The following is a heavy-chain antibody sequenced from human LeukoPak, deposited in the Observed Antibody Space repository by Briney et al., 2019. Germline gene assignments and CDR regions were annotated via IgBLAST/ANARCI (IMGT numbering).Heavy chain of an antibody. J-gene: IGHJ5*02. V-gene: IGHV4-61*02. CDR3: ARDRSSGWYPTGNWFDP. CDR1: GGSISSGSYY. D-gene: IGHD6-19*01. Sequence: SETLSLTCTVSGGSISSGSYYWRWIRQPAGKGLEWIGRIYTSGSTNYNPSLKSRITISVDTSKNQFSLKLSSVTAADTAVYYCARDRSSGWYPTGNWFDPWGQGTLVTVSS. CDR2: IYTSGST.